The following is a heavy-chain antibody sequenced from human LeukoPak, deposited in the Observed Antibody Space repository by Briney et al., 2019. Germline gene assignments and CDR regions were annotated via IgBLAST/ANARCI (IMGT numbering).Heavy chain of an antibody. V-gene: IGHV3-73*01. CDR1: GFTFSSYA. CDR3: TRQAVAGTFDY. D-gene: IGHD6-19*01. CDR2: IRSKANSYAT. Sequence: GGSLRLSCAASGFTFSSYAMSWVRQASGKGLEWVGRIRSKANSYATAYAASVKGRFTISRDDSKNTAYLQMNSLKTEDTAVYYCTRQAVAGTFDYWGQGTLVTVSS. J-gene: IGHJ4*02.